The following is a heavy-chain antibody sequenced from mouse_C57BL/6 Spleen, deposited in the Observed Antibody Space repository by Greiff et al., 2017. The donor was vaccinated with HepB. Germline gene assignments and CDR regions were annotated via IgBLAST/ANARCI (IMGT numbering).Heavy chain of an antibody. Sequence: EVHLVESGPGLVKPSQSLSLTCSVTGYSITSGYYWNWIRQFPGNKLEWMGYISYDGSNNYNPSLKNRISITRDTSKNQFFLKLNSVTTEDTATYYCARDDYDDAMDYWGQGTSVTVSS. CDR1: GYSITSGYY. CDR2: ISYDGSN. D-gene: IGHD2-4*01. V-gene: IGHV3-6*01. J-gene: IGHJ4*01. CDR3: ARDDYDDAMDY.